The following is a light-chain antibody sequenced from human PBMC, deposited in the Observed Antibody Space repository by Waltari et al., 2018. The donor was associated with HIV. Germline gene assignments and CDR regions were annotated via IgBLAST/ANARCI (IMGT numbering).Light chain of an antibody. V-gene: IGKV2-28*01. Sequence: DIVMTQSPLSLPVTPGEPASMSCWSSQSLLYKNGKTYLNWYLQKPGQSPQVLIYLTSTRAAGVPDRFSGSGSGTDFRLKISRVEAEDMGVYDCMQALQSPWTFGQGTKLEIK. J-gene: IGKJ2*01. CDR1: QSLLYKNGKTY. CDR2: LTS. CDR3: MQALQSPWT.